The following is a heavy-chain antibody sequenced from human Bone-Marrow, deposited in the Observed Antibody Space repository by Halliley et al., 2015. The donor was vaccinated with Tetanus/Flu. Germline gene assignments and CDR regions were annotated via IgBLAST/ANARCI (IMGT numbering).Heavy chain of an antibody. D-gene: IGHD1-1*01. J-gene: IGHJ4*02. CDR2: ISGCGGST. CDR3: AKRMAEHWNFDY. Sequence: ISGCGGSTYYAASVKGPFTISRDNSKNTLYLQMNSLRAEDTPVYYCAKRMAEHWNFDYWGQETLVTVSS. V-gene: IGHV3-23*01.